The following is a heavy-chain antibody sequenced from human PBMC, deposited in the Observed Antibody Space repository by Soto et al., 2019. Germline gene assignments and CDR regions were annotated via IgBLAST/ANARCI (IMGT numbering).Heavy chain of an antibody. Sequence: GASVEETSKGSGFGKTWKDLKSVCHATGQGLEWMGWMNPNSGNTGYAQKFQGRVTMTRNTSISTAYMELSSLRSEGTAVYYCARPSGYSGYDSFSWGQGTLVTVSS. V-gene: IGHV1-8*01. J-gene: IGHJ5*02. CDR2: MNPNSGNT. CDR3: ARPSGYSGYDSFS. CDR1: GFGKTWKD. D-gene: IGHD5-12*01.